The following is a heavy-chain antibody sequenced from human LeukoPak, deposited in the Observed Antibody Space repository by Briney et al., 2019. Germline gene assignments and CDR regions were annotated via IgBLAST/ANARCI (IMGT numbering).Heavy chain of an antibody. D-gene: IGHD1-26*01. CDR2: ISYDGSNK. CDR3: ARDPGRTRIDAFDI. J-gene: IGHJ3*02. CDR1: GFTFDDYA. V-gene: IGHV3-30*03. Sequence: PGRSLRLSCAASGFTFDDYAMHWVRQAPGKGLEWVAVISYDGSNKYYADSVKGRFTISRDNSKNTLYLQMNSLRAEDTAVYYCARDPGRTRIDAFDIWGQGTMVTVSS.